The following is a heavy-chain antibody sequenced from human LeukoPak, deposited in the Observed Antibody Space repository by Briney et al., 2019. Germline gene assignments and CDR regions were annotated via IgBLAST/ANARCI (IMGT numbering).Heavy chain of an antibody. J-gene: IGHJ4*02. V-gene: IGHV1-69*13. Sequence: SVKVSCKASGVTLTNYAMNWARQAPGQGLEWMGAIIPIHGTTNSAQKFQGRVTITADESTSTAYMELSSLSSEDTAVYYCARGSSSSWYNPFDYWGQGTLVTVSS. CDR3: ARGSSSSWYNPFDY. D-gene: IGHD6-13*01. CDR2: IIPIHGTT. CDR1: GVTLTNYA.